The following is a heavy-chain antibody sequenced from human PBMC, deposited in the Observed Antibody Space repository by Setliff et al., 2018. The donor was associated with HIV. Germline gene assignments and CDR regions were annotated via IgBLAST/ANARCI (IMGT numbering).Heavy chain of an antibody. CDR3: VKSLMFFNWFDS. D-gene: IGHD3-10*02. Sequence: GGSLRLSCAASGFTFSDYYMSWIRQAPGKGLEWVSYISSSVIYTDYADSVKGRVTISRDNSKNTLYLQMSSLRTEDTAVYYCVKSLMFFNWFDSWGQGQWSPSPQ. J-gene: IGHJ5*01. CDR2: ISSSVIYT. CDR1: GFTFSDYY. V-gene: IGHV3-11*06.